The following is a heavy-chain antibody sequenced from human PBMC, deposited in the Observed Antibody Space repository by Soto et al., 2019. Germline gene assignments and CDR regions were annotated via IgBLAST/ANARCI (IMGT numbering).Heavy chain of an antibody. CDR1: GGSISSGDYY. CDR3: ARDRETQYGEGYYYGMDV. V-gene: IGHV4-30-4*01. Sequence: SETLSLTCTVSGGSISSGDYYWSWIRQPPGKGLEWIGYIYSSGSTYYNPSLKSRVTISVDTSKNQFSLKLSSVTAADTAVYYCARDRETQYGEGYYYGMDVWGQGTTVAVSS. D-gene: IGHD4-17*01. CDR2: IYSSGST. J-gene: IGHJ6*02.